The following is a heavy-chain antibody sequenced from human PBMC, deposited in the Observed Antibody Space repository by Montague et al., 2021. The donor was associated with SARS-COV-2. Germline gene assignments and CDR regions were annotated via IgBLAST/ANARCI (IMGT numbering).Heavy chain of an antibody. D-gene: IGHD6-13*01. Sequence: SETLSLTCTVSGGSISSGGYYWSWIRQPPGKGLEWIGNIYYSGSTYYNPSLKSRVTISVDTSKNQFSLKLSSVTAADTAVYYCARVGRPQLVRLFGMDVWGQGTMVTVSS. CDR1: GGSISSGGYY. CDR3: ARVGRPQLVRLFGMDV. J-gene: IGHJ6*02. CDR2: IYYSGST. V-gene: IGHV4-39*07.